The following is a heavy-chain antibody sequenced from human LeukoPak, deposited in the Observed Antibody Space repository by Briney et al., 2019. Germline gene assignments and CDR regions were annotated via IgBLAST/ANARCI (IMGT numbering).Heavy chain of an antibody. Sequence: GGSLRLSCAASGFTFSSYSMNWVRQAPGKGLEWISYISSSSSTIDYADSVKGRFTISRDNAKNSLYLQMNSLRAEDTAVYYCARGRGYNSGYSDYWGQGTLVTVSS. CDR3: ARGRGYNSGYSDY. CDR2: ISSSSSTI. V-gene: IGHV3-48*04. J-gene: IGHJ4*02. CDR1: GFTFSSYS. D-gene: IGHD5-18*01.